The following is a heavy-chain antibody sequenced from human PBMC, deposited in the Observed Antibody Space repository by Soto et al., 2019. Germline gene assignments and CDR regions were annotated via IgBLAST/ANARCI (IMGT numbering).Heavy chain of an antibody. Sequence: QVRLQESGPGLVEPSGTLSLTCAVSGASIITTNWYNWVRQSPGKGLEWIGEIHHSGNTNINPSLKRRVTRSADKSKNQLSLSLRSVTAADTAIYYCAHSPGWYFLDHWGQGALVNVS. D-gene: IGHD6-13*01. CDR2: IHHSGNT. J-gene: IGHJ4*02. CDR1: GASIITTNW. CDR3: AHSPGWYFLDH. V-gene: IGHV4-4*02.